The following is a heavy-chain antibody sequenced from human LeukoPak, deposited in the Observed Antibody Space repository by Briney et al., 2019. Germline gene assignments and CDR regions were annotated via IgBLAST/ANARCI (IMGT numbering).Heavy chain of an antibody. J-gene: IGHJ4*02. D-gene: IGHD3-10*01. CDR3: AKGGHYLFDY. CDR1: GFTFSRHG. Sequence: GGSLRLSCEGSGFTFSRHGMHWVRQAPGKGLEWVAVISNEGNYKYYGDSVKGRFAISRDNFKNTTYLQMNYLRPEDTAVYFCAKGGHYLFDYWGQGALVTVSS. V-gene: IGHV3-30*18. CDR2: ISNEGNYK.